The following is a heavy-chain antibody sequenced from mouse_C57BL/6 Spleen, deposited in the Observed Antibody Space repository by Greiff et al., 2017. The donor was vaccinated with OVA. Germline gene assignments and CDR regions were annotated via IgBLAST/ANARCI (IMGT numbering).Heavy chain of an antibody. D-gene: IGHD2-4*01. V-gene: IGHV5-17*01. CDR2: ISRGSSNI. J-gene: IGHJ4*01. Sequence: EVQRVESGGGLVKPGGSLKLSCAASGFTFSDYGMHWVRQAPEKGLEWVAYISRGSSNINSADNVKGRFTISRDNAKNTLFLQMTSLRSEDTARDYCARIYYDYDGYAMDYWGQGTSVTVSS. CDR1: GFTFSDYG. CDR3: ARIYYDYDGYAMDY.